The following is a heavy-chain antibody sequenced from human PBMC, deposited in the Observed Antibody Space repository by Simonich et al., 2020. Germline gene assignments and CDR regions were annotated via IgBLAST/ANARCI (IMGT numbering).Heavy chain of an antibody. CDR3: ARDSSYYAFDI. D-gene: IGHD5-12*01. CDR2: ISSSSRTI. V-gene: IGHV3-48*01. CDR1: GFTFSSYS. J-gene: IGHJ3*02. Sequence: EVQLVESGGGLVQPGGSLRLSCAASGFTFSSYSMNWVRQAPGKGLEWVSYISSSSRTIYYADSVKGRFTLSRDNAKNSLYLQMNSLRAEDTAVYYCARDSSYYAFDIWGQGTMVTVSS.